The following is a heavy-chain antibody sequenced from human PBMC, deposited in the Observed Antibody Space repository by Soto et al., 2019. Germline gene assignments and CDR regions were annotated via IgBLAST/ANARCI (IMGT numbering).Heavy chain of an antibody. J-gene: IGHJ3*02. D-gene: IGHD3-22*01. V-gene: IGHV4-59*08. Sequence: SETLSLTCTVSGGSMISYYWSWIRQPPGRGLEWIGFIYYAGSTKYNPSLNSRVAISVDTSKNQFSLTVTSVTAADTAVYYCARTYYYDSSGYYGAFAIWGQGTMVTVSS. CDR2: IYYAGST. CDR1: GGSMISYY. CDR3: ARTYYYDSSGYYGAFAI.